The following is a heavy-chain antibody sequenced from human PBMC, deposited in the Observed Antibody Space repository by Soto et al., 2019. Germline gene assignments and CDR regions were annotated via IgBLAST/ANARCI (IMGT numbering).Heavy chain of an antibody. CDR2: MNPNSGTT. J-gene: IGHJ6*03. V-gene: IGHV1-8*01. Sequence: ASVKVSCKASGYTFTTYDINWVRQATGQGLEWMGWMNPNSGTTGYAQKFQGRVTMTKSTSLSTAYMELSSLRPEDTAVYYCARAPTGGCSGGTCYSSYYMDVWGEGTTVTVSS. CDR3: ARAPTGGCSGGTCYSSYYMDV. CDR1: GYTFTTYD. D-gene: IGHD2-15*01.